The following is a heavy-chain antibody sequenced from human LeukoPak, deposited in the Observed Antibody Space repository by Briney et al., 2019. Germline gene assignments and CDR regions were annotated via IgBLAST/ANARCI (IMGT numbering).Heavy chain of an antibody. J-gene: IGHJ4*02. CDR2: INPEETTI. CDR3: VRGGLDPFDY. Sequence: GGSLRLSCAASGFVFSKYWMHWVRQAPGKGLVWVSRINPEETTINYADSVRGRFTISRDNARNTRYLQMDSLRVEDAAIYYCVRGGLDPFDYWGQGTLVSVS. V-gene: IGHV3-74*01. D-gene: IGHD1-1*01. CDR1: GFVFSKYW.